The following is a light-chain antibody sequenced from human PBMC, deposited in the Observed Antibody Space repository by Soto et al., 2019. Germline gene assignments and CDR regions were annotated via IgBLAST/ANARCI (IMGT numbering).Light chain of an antibody. V-gene: IGKV3D-15*01. Sequence: EIVMTKYPDTLSVSPGERSTLSCRASQSVSGNLAWYQQKPGQAPRLLIYGATTRATGIPDRFSGTGSGTEFTLTISSLQSEDFALYYCQQYNYWPLTFGQGTLVE. CDR2: GAT. CDR1: QSVSGN. J-gene: IGKJ1*01. CDR3: QQYNYWPLT.